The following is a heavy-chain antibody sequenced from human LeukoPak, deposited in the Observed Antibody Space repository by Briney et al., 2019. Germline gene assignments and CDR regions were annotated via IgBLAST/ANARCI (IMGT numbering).Heavy chain of an antibody. Sequence: PSETLSLTCTVSGGSISSYYWSWIRQPPGKGLEWIGYISYSGRTNYNPSLKSRVTISVDTSKNQFSLKLSSVTAADTAIYYCARGGSRGYVDWGQGTLVTVSS. V-gene: IGHV4-59*12. CDR2: ISYSGRT. CDR3: ARGGSRGYVD. CDR1: GGSISSYY. D-gene: IGHD5-12*01. J-gene: IGHJ4*02.